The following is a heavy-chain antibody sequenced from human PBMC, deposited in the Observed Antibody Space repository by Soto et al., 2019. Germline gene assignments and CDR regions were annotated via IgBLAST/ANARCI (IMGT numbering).Heavy chain of an antibody. J-gene: IGHJ6*02. CDR1: GGSISSGDYS. D-gene: IGHD4-17*01. CDR3: ARGANDYGHYARHMDV. V-gene: IGHV4-30-2*01. CDR2: IYHSGST. Sequence: QLQLQESGSGLVKPSQTLSLTCAVSGGSISSGDYSWSWIRQPPGKGLEWIGYIYHSGSTYYNPSLKSRVTISVDRSKNQFSLKLSSVTAADTAVYYCARGANDYGHYARHMDVWGQGTTVTVSS.